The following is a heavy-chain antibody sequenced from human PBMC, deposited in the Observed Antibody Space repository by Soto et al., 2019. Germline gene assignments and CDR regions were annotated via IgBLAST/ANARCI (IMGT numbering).Heavy chain of an antibody. Sequence: PGGSLRLSCAASGFTFEKYAMSWVRQPPGRGLEWVSAVSGGGGSTYNADSVKGRFTISRDNSKNTLYLQMNSLRVEDTAVYYCAKDIRNCWTRKWFDPWGQGTLVNVSS. V-gene: IGHV3-23*01. J-gene: IGHJ5*02. CDR1: GFTFEKYA. CDR3: AKDIRNCWTRKWFDP. CDR2: VSGGGGST. D-gene: IGHD2-21*01.